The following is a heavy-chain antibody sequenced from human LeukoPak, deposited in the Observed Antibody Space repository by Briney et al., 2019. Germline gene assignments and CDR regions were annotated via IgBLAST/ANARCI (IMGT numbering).Heavy chain of an antibody. CDR3: ARSYDSSGYYYAY. V-gene: IGHV4-30-2*01. J-gene: IGHJ4*02. Sequence: SETLSLTCTVSGXSISSYSWSWIRQPPGKGLEWIGYIYHSGSIYYNPSLKSRVTISVDRSKNQFSLKLSSVTAADTAVYYCARSYDSSGYYYAYWGQGTLVTVSS. CDR1: GXSISSYS. CDR2: IYHSGSI. D-gene: IGHD3-22*01.